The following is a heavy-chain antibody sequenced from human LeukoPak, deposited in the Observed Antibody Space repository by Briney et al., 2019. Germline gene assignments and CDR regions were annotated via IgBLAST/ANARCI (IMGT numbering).Heavy chain of an antibody. D-gene: IGHD6-19*01. Sequence: PGGSLRLSCAASGFTFSSYWMSWVRQAPGKGLEWVANIKQDGSEKYYVDSVKGRFTISRDNAKNSLYLQMNSLRAEDTAVYYCARTPGSSGWYDGYFDYWGQGTLVTVSS. V-gene: IGHV3-7*01. J-gene: IGHJ4*02. CDR1: GFTFSSYW. CDR2: IKQDGSEK. CDR3: ARTPGSSGWYDGYFDY.